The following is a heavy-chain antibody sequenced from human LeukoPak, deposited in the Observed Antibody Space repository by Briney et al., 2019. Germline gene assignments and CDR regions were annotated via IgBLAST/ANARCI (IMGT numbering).Heavy chain of an antibody. CDR3: ARAGGSYTFDY. CDR2: ITTYT. J-gene: IGHJ4*02. V-gene: IGHV3-11*05. Sequence: GGSLRLSCAASGFTFSDYYMSWIRQAPGKGLEWLSYITTYTSYAGSVKGRFTISRDNAKNSLDLQMDSLRAEDTAVYYCARAGGSYTFDYWGQGTLVTVSS. D-gene: IGHD1-26*01. CDR1: GFTFSDYY.